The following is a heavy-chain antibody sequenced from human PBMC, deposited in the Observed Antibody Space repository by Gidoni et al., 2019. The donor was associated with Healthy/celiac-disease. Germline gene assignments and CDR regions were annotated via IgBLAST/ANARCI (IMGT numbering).Heavy chain of an antibody. Sequence: QVRLVESGGGVVHPGRSLRLSCAAAGFTFSSYGLHWVRQAPGKGLEWVAVISYDGSNKYYADSVKGRFTISRDNSKNTLYLQMNSLRAEDTAVYYCAKDGAAPGDYWGQGTLVTVSS. CDR2: ISYDGSNK. V-gene: IGHV3-30*18. D-gene: IGHD3-16*01. CDR1: GFTFSSYG. J-gene: IGHJ4*02. CDR3: AKDGAAPGDY.